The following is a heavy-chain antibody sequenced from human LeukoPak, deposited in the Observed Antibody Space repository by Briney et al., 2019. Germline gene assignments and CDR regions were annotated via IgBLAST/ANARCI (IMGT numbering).Heavy chain of an antibody. CDR3: AWGAAADTSPSDY. Sequence: GASVKVSCKASGYTFNRYGISWMRQAPGQGLEWMGWISAYNGNTNYAQKLQGRVTMTTDTSTSTAYMELRSLRSDDTAVYYCAWGAAADTSPSDYWGQGTLVTVSS. D-gene: IGHD6-13*01. V-gene: IGHV1-18*04. CDR1: GYTFNRYG. CDR2: ISAYNGNT. J-gene: IGHJ4*02.